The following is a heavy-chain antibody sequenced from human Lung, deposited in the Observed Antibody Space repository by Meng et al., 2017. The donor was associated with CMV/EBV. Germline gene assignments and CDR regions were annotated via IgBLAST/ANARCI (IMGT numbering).Heavy chain of an antibody. V-gene: IGHV4-30-4*01. Sequence: VSGGSISSGDYYWSWIRQPPGKGLEWIGYIHYSGSTYYNPSLKSRVTISVDTSKNQFSLKLSSVTAADTAVYYCARETHGSGSYYDYWGQGTLVTVSS. J-gene: IGHJ4*02. CDR2: IHYSGST. CDR3: ARETHGSGSYYDY. CDR1: GGSISSGDYY. D-gene: IGHD3-10*01.